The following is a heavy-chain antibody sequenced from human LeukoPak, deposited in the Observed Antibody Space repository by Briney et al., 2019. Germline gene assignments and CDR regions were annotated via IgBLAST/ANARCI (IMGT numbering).Heavy chain of an antibody. CDR1: GLTFSSYG. CDR3: AKEGDIVVVPAALDY. CDR2: IRYDGSNK. V-gene: IGHV3-30*02. D-gene: IGHD2-2*01. Sequence: GGSLRLSCAASGLTFSSYGMHWVRQAPGKGLEWVAFIRYDGSNKYYADSVKGRFTISRDNSKNTLYLQMNSLRAEDTAVYYCAKEGDIVVVPAALDYWGQGTLVTVSS. J-gene: IGHJ4*02.